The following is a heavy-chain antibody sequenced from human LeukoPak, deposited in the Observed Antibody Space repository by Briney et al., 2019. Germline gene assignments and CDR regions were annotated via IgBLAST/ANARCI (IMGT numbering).Heavy chain of an antibody. Sequence: SETPSLTCTVSGASISGCNCSWIRQPPGKGREWIGNIYYTGSTNYNPSLKSRVAISGDMSKNQFSLKLSSVTAADTAVYYCARDWRGLYFDYWGQGTLVTVSS. D-gene: IGHD3-3*01. CDR2: IYYTGST. CDR1: GASISGCN. CDR3: ARDWRGLYFDY. V-gene: IGHV4-59*01. J-gene: IGHJ4*02.